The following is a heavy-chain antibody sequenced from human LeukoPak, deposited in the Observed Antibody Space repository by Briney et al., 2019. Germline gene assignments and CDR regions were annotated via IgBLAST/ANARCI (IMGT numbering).Heavy chain of an antibody. CDR3: ARLLPRIAVAGSYNWFDP. V-gene: IGHV1-2*02. CDR2: INPNSGGT. Sequence: ASVKVSCKASGYTFTSYGISWVRQAPGQGLEWMGWINPNSGGTNYAQKFQGRVTMTRDTSISTAYMELSRLRSDDTAVYYCARLLPRIAVAGSYNWFDPWGQGTLVTVSS. CDR1: GYTFTSYG. J-gene: IGHJ5*02. D-gene: IGHD6-19*01.